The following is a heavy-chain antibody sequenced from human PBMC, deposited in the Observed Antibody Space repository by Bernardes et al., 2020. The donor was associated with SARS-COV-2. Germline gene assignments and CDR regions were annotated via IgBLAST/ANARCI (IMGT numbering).Heavy chain of an antibody. CDR3: ARRKYVQYHPEAEFGYTMDV. D-gene: IGHD5-18*01. J-gene: IGHJ6*03. CDR1: GFTFSSYE. CDR2: ISSSGSTI. V-gene: IGHV3-48*03. Sequence: GGSLRLSCAASGFTFSSYEMNWVRQAPGKGLEWVSYISSSGSTIYYADSVKGRFTISRDNAKNSLYLQMNSLRAEDTAVYYCARRKYVQYHPEAEFGYTMDVWGKGTTVTVSS.